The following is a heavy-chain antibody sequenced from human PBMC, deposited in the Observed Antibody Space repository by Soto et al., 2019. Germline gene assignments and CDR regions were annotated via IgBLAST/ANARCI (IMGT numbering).Heavy chain of an antibody. CDR3: ATMGATTGSYYFEY. J-gene: IGHJ4*02. Sequence: QVQLQESGPGLVKPSQTLSLTCTVSGGSLGSGVYFWSWIRQPPGKGLEWIGFISYTGSAPYNPSLKCRVAVSVDTSKNQVSLNLTSVSAADAAVYYCATMGATTGSYYFEYWGQGTLFTVSA. CDR1: GGSLGSGVYF. CDR2: ISYTGSA. D-gene: IGHD1-26*01. V-gene: IGHV4-30-4*01.